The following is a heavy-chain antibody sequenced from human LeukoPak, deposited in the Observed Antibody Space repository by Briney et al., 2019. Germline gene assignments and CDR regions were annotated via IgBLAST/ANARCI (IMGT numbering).Heavy chain of an antibody. CDR2: ISYDGSNK. Sequence: GGSLRLSCAASGFTFSSYAMHWVRQAPGKGLEWVAVISYDGSNKYYADSVKGRFTISRDNSKNTLYLQMNSLRAEDTAVYYCAKDLGRVAAAGTGVEGDYWGQGTLVTVSS. D-gene: IGHD6-13*01. V-gene: IGHV3-30-3*01. J-gene: IGHJ4*02. CDR3: AKDLGRVAAAGTGVEGDY. CDR1: GFTFSSYA.